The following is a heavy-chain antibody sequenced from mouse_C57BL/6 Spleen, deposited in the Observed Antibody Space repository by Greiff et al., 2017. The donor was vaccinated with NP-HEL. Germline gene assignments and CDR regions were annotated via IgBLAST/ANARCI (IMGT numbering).Heavy chain of an antibody. Sequence: EVQLQQSGPVLVKPGASVKMSCKASGYTFTDYYMNWVKQSHGKSLEWIGVINPYNGGTSYNQKFKGKATLTVDKSSSTAYMELNSLTSEDSAVYYCARPYDYEQRYFDYWGQGTTLTVSS. V-gene: IGHV1-19*01. D-gene: IGHD2-4*01. CDR1: GYTFTDYY. J-gene: IGHJ2*01. CDR3: ARPYDYEQRYFDY. CDR2: INPYNGGT.